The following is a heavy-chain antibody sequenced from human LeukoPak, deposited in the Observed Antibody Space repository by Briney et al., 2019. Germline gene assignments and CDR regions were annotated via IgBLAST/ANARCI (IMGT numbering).Heavy chain of an antibody. V-gene: IGHV4-31*03. D-gene: IGHD5-12*01. J-gene: IGHJ6*02. CDR2: IYYSGST. CDR3: AREGYDLNYYYYGMDV. CDR1: GGSISSGGYY. Sequence: SQTQSLTCTVSGGSISSGGYYWSWIRQHPGKGLEWIGYIYYSGSTYYNPSLKSRVTISVDTSKNQFSLKLSSVTAADTAVYYCAREGYDLNYYYYGMDVWGQGTTVTVSS.